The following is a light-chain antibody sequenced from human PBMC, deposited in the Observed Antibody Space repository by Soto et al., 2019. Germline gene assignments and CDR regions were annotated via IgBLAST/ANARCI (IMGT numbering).Light chain of an antibody. CDR3: SSYTNINTRACV. CDR1: SSDIGGYDV. V-gene: IGLV2-14*01. J-gene: IGLJ1*01. Sequence: QSALTQPASVSGSPGQTITISCTGTSSDIGGYDVVSWYQQHPGKAPKLIIYEVTDRPSGVSNRFSGSKSGNTASLTISGLQAEDEAEYYCSSYTNINTRACVFGTGTKLTVL. CDR2: EVT.